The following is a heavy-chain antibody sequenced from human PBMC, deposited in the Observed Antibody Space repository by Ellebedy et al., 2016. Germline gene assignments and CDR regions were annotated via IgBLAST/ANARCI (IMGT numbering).Heavy chain of an antibody. CDR1: GFTFRSYA. CDR2: ISNDGSNK. D-gene: IGHD2-21*01. V-gene: IGHV3-30-3*01. CDR3: ARGRGWCFDY. J-gene: IGHJ4*02. Sequence: GESLKISCAASGFTFRSYAVHWVRQAPGKGLEWVAVISNDGSNKYYADSVKGRFTISRDNSKNTLYLQMNSLRGDDTAVYYCARGRGWCFDYWGQGTLVTVSS.